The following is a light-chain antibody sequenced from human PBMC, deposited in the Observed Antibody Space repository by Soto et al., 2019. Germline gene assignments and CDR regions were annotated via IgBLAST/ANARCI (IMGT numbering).Light chain of an antibody. CDR2: AAS. Sequence: DIQLTQSPSFLSASVGDRVTITCRASRAISSYLAWYQQGPGEAPKLLIFAASTLQSGVPSRFSGSGSGTEVTLTISSLQPEDFATYYCQQFNDYPLTFGGGTKVEIK. V-gene: IGKV1-9*01. J-gene: IGKJ4*01. CDR1: RAISSY. CDR3: QQFNDYPLT.